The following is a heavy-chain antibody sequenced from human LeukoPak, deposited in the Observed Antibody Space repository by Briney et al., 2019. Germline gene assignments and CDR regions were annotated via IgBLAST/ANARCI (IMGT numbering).Heavy chain of an antibody. CDR3: ARGGGYYDSSGYSNFDY. Sequence: PSETLSLTCTVSGGSISSYYWSWIRQPAGKGLEWIGRIYTGGSTNYNPSLKSRVTMSVDTSKNQFSLKLSSVTAADTAVYYCARGGGYYDSSGYSNFDYWGQGTLVTVSS. CDR2: IYTGGST. D-gene: IGHD3-22*01. CDR1: GGSISSYY. J-gene: IGHJ4*02. V-gene: IGHV4-4*07.